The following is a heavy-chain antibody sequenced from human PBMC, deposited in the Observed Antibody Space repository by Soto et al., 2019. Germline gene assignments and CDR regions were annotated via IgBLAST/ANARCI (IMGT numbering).Heavy chain of an antibody. V-gene: IGHV3-30-3*01. Sequence: PGGSLRLSCAASGFTFSSYAMHWVRQAPGKGLEWVAVISYDGSNKYYADSVKGRFTISRDNSKNTLYLQMNSLRAEDTAVYYCARFLHYYYCNRYYILAYSGQRTLVPVSS. J-gene: IGHJ4*02. CDR1: GFTFSSYA. D-gene: IGHD3-22*01. CDR3: ARFLHYYYCNRYYILAY. CDR2: ISYDGSNK.